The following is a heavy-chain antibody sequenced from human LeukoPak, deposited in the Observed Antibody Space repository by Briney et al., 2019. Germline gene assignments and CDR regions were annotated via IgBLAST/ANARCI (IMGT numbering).Heavy chain of an antibody. D-gene: IGHD2-8*01. CDR1: GGSISSYY. CDR2: IYYSGST. CDR3: ARVRRGYCTNGVCHRWFDP. J-gene: IGHJ5*02. V-gene: IGHV4-59*01. Sequence: SETLSLTCTVSGGSISSYYWSWIRQPPGKGLEWTGYIYYSGSTNYNPSLKSRVTISVDTSKNQFSLKLSSVTAADTAVYYCARVRRGYCTNGVCHRWFDPWGQGTLVTVSS.